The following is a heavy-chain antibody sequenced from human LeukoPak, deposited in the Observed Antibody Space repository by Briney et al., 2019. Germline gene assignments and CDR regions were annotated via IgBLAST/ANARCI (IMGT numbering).Heavy chain of an antibody. J-gene: IGHJ6*03. Sequence: ASVKVSCKASGYTFTSYYMHWVRQAPGQGLEWMGIINPSGGSTSYAQKFQGRVTMTRDMSTSTVYMELSSLRSEDTAVYYCARDYGTKTYYYYYYMDAWGKGTTVTVSS. D-gene: IGHD1-14*01. V-gene: IGHV1-46*01. CDR3: ARDYGTKTYYYYYYMDA. CDR1: GYTFTSYY. CDR2: INPSGGST.